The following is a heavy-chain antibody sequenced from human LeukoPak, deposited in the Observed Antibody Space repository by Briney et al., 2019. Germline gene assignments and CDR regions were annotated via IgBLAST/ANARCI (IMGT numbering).Heavy chain of an antibody. CDR3: ARPLGTVPTGY. D-gene: IGHD4-17*01. Sequence: TGGSLRLSCAASGFSFRSDWMHWVRQVPGKRPMWVSRINGDGSATAYADSVKGRFTISRDNAKNTLYLQMNSLRAEDTAVYYCARPLGTVPTGYWGQGTLVTVSS. J-gene: IGHJ1*01. CDR1: GFSFRSDW. CDR2: INGDGSAT. V-gene: IGHV3-74*01.